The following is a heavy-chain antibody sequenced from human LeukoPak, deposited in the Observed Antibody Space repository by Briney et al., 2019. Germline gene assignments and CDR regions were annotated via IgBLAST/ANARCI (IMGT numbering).Heavy chain of an antibody. CDR2: IYHSGST. CDR1: GYSISSGYY. CDR3: ATSAPAYCGGDCYSAFDY. V-gene: IGHV4-38-2*02. D-gene: IGHD2-21*02. J-gene: IGHJ4*02. Sequence: SETLSLTCTVSGYSISSGYYWGWIRQPPGKGLEWIGSIYHSGSTYYNPSLKSRVTISVDTSKNQFSLKLSSVTAADTAVYYCATSAPAYCGGDCYSAFDYWGQGTLVTVSS.